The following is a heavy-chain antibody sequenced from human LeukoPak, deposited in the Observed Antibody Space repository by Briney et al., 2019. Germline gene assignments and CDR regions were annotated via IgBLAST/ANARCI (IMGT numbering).Heavy chain of an antibody. CDR3: ARGDRGYGMDV. Sequence: ASVKVSCKASGYTFTGYYMHWVRQAPGQGLEWMGWINTNIGGTNYAQKFQGRVTMTRDTSISTAYMELSRLRSDDTAVYYCARGDRGYGMDVWGQGTTVTVSS. CDR1: GYTFTGYY. V-gene: IGHV1-2*02. CDR2: INTNIGGT. J-gene: IGHJ6*02. D-gene: IGHD1-14*01.